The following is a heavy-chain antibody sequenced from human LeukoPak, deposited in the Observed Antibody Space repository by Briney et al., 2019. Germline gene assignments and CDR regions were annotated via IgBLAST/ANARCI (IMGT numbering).Heavy chain of an antibody. J-gene: IGHJ4*02. V-gene: IGHV4-38-2*02. Sequence: SETLSLTCTVSGYSISSGYYWGWIRQPPGKGLEWIGSIHHSGTTYYNPSLKSRVTISVDTSKNQFSLKLNSVTAADTAVFYCAANSADYNTLGSSYKVWGQGTLVTVSS. CDR2: IHHSGTT. CDR3: AANSADYNTLGSSYKV. CDR1: GYSISSGYY. D-gene: IGHD3-10*01.